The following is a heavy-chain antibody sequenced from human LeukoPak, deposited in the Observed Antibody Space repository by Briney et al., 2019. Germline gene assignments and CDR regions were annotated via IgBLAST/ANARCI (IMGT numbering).Heavy chain of an antibody. Sequence: GGSLRLSCVASGFTFSSSTMNWVRQAPGKGLEWVSSITSSSSYIYYGDSLKGRFTISRDNAKNSLYLQMNSLRAEDTAVYYCARGGYYDYVWGSYRPSSDYWGQETLVTVSS. CDR3: ARGGYYDYVWGSYRPSSDY. V-gene: IGHV3-21*01. J-gene: IGHJ4*02. D-gene: IGHD3-16*01. CDR2: ITSSSSYI. CDR1: GFTFSSST.